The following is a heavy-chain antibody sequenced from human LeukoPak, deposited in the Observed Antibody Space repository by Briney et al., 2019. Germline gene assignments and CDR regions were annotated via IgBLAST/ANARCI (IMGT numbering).Heavy chain of an antibody. D-gene: IGHD1-1*01. CDR2: IYYSGST. CDR1: GGSISSYY. CDR3: ARHGGFSNGREFDY. V-gene: IGHV4-59*08. J-gene: IGHJ4*02. Sequence: SVTLSLTCTVSGGSISSYYWSWIRQPPGKGLEWIGYIYYSGSTNYNPSLKSRVTISVDTSKNQFSLKLSSVTAADTAVYYCARHGGFSNGREFDYWGQGTLVTVSS.